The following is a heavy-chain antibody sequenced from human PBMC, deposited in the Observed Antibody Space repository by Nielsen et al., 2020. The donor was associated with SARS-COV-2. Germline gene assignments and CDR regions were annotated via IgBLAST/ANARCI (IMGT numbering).Heavy chain of an antibody. D-gene: IGHD2-15*01. CDR2: IYYSGST. Sequence: LRLSCTVSGGSISSGGYYWSWIRQHPGKGLEWIGYIYYSGSTYYNPSLKSRVTISVDTSKNQFSLKLSSVTAADTAVYYCARLRLGYCSGGSCYATYYYMDVWGKGTTVTVSS. J-gene: IGHJ6*03. V-gene: IGHV4-31*03. CDR3: ARLRLGYCSGGSCYATYYYMDV. CDR1: GGSISSGGYY.